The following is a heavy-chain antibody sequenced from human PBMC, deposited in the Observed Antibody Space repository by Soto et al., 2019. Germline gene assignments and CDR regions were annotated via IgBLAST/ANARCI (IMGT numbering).Heavy chain of an antibody. CDR3: AKAEGYSFDI. CDR2: IRQDGNEE. CDR1: GFIFRSHW. V-gene: IGHV3-7*01. D-gene: IGHD1-1*01. J-gene: IGHJ3*02. Sequence: EVQLVETAGGLVQPGGSLRLSCAASGFIFRSHWMSWVRQAPGKGLEWVANIRQDGNEEQYSDSVKGRFTLSRDNAKNSLYLQMNGLRVEDTAVYYCAKAEGYSFDIRGQGTRVTVSS.